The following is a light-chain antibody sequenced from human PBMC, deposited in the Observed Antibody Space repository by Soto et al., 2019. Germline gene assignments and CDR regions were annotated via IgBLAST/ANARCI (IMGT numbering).Light chain of an antibody. CDR1: QSVTSN. V-gene: IGKV3-15*01. CDR3: QQYDNWPVT. CDR2: GVS. Sequence: EIVMTQSPATLSVSPGERLTFSCTASQSVTSNLAWYQHKPGQAPRLLISGVSTGATGIPARFSGSGSGTEFTLTINSLQSEDFAVYYCQQYDNWPVTFGGGTKVDIK. J-gene: IGKJ4*01.